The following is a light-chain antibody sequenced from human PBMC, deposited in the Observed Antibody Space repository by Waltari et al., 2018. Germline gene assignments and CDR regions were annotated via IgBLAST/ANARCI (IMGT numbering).Light chain of an antibody. V-gene: IGKV3-15*01. CDR1: QSVSSN. CDR2: GPS. Sequence: EIVMTQSPATLSVSPGERATLSCRASQSVSSNLAWYQQKPGQAPRLLIYGPSTRATGIPARFSGSGSGTEFTLTISSLQSEDFAVYYCQQYNNRPRAFGQGTKVEIK. CDR3: QQYNNRPRA. J-gene: IGKJ1*01.